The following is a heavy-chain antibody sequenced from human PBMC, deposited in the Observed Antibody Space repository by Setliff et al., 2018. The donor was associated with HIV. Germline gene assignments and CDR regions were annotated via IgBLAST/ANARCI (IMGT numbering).Heavy chain of an antibody. V-gene: IGHV4-39*01. J-gene: IGHJ5*02. CDR2: ILYGGST. CDR1: GDSISRGSYY. CDR3: ARPQGGLGGGAWFDP. D-gene: IGHD3-10*01. Sequence: PSETLSLTCTVSGDSISRGSYYWGWIRQPPGKGLEWIGNILYGGSTYYNLSLKSRITMSVGTSKNRFSLELSSVTATDTAVYYCARPQGGLGGGAWFDPWGQGILVTVSS.